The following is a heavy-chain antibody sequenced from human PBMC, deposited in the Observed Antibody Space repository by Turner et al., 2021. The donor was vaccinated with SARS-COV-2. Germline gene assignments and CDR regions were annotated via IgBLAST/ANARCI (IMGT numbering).Heavy chain of an antibody. Sequence: EVQLVESGGGLVQPGGSLRLSCAASGFTVSSNYMSWVRQAPGKGLEWVSFIYSGGSTYYADSGKGRFTISRHNSKNTLYLQMNSLRAEDTAVYYCARESWGRDPDYWGQGTLVTVSS. CDR1: GFTVSSNY. V-gene: IGHV3-53*04. D-gene: IGHD3-16*01. J-gene: IGHJ4*02. CDR2: IYSGGST. CDR3: ARESWGRDPDY.